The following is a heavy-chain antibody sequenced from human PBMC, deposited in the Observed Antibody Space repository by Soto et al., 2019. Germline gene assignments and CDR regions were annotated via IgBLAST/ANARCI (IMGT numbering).Heavy chain of an antibody. CDR1: GGSISSYY. J-gene: IGHJ4*02. Sequence: SETLSLTCTVSGGSISSYYWSWIRQPPGKGLEWIGYIYYSGSTNYNTSLKSRVTISVDTSKNQFSLKLSSVTAADTAVYYCARDSNYYGSGSYYRPGFDFSGQGTLVTGSS. D-gene: IGHD3-10*01. V-gene: IGHV4-59*01. CDR3: ARDSNYYGSGSYYRPGFDF. CDR2: IYYSGST.